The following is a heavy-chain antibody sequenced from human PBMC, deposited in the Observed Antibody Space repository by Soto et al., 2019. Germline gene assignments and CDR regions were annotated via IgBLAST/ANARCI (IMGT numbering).Heavy chain of an antibody. V-gene: IGHV4-4*02. CDR3: ASADYYRSGSRFDP. Sequence: SETLSLTCAVSGGSISSSNWWSWVRQPPGKGLEWIGEIYHSGSTNYNPSLKSRVTISVDKSKNQFSLKLSSVTAADTAVYYCASADYYRSGSRFDPWGQGTLVTVSS. D-gene: IGHD3-10*01. J-gene: IGHJ5*02. CDR1: GGSISSSNW. CDR2: IYHSGST.